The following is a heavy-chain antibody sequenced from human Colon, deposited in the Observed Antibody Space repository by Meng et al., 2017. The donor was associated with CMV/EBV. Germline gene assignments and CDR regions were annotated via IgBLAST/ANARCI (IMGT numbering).Heavy chain of an antibody. CDR1: GFTVSSHY. V-gene: IGHV3-53*01. Sequence: VQLVESGGGLIQPGGSLRLSCTASGFTVSSHYMSWVCQAPGKGLEWVSVIYSGGSTYYADSVKGRFTISGDNAENTLYLQMDSLRVDDTAVYYCAAQRRAGFDSWGQGTLVTVSS. CDR2: IYSGGST. J-gene: IGHJ5*01. CDR3: AAQRRAGFDS. D-gene: IGHD5-24*01.